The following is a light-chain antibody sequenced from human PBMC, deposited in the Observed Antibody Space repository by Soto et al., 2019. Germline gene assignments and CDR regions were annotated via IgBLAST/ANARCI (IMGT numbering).Light chain of an antibody. J-gene: IGKJ5*01. Sequence: AIRMAQSPSSLSASTGDRVTITCRASQNINDYLAWYHQKPGKAPKLLIYAASTLQSGVPSRFSGSGSGTDFTLTISSLQPEDFATYYCQQLDSYPINFGQGTRLEIK. V-gene: IGKV1-8*01. CDR1: QNINDY. CDR3: QQLDSYPIN. CDR2: AAS.